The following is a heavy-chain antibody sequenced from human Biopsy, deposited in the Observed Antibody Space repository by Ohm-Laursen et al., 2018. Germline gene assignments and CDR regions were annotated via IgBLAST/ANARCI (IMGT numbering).Heavy chain of an antibody. D-gene: IGHD5-18*01. CDR1: GGSIGSFF. CDR3: ARGSSYGYDFDY. CDR2: IYYSGST. Sequence: SETLSLTCSVSGGSIGSFFWSWIRQPPGKGLEWIGYIYYSGSTNYNPSLRSRVTTSVDRSKNQFSLELSSVTAADTAVYFCARGSSYGYDFDYWGQGTLVAVSS. V-gene: IGHV4-59*01. J-gene: IGHJ4*02.